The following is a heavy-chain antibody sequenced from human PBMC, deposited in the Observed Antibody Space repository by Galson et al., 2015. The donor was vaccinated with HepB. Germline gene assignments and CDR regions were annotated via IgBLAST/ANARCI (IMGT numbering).Heavy chain of an antibody. Sequence: SVKVSCKASGYTFTSYGISWVRQAPGQGLEWMGWISAYNGNTNYAQKLQGRVTMTTDTSTSTAYMELRSLRSDDTAVYYCARVRGNLSGTYRGWFDPWGQGTLVTVSS. D-gene: IGHD1-26*01. V-gene: IGHV1-18*01. CDR3: ARVRGNLSGTYRGWFDP. CDR2: ISAYNGNT. CDR1: GYTFTSYG. J-gene: IGHJ5*02.